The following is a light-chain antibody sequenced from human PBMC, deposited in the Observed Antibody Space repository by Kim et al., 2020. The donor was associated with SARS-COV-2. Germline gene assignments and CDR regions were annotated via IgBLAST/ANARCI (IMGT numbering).Light chain of an antibody. CDR2: DAS. CDR1: QSVSIS. CDR3: HKNRNLIT. J-gene: IGKJ5*01. Sequence: EIVLTQSPATLSLSPGERATLSCRASQSVSISLAWYQQKPGQAPRLLIYDASNRATGIPVRFSGGGSGTDFTLTISSLEPDDFAVYYWHKNRNLITFGGGTQLEIK. V-gene: IGKV3-11*01.